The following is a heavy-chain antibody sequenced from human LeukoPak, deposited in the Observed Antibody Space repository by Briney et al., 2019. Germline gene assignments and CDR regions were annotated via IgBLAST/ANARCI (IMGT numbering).Heavy chain of an antibody. CDR3: ARGAAALFDY. D-gene: IGHD2-2*01. CDR2: INHSGST. V-gene: IGHV4-34*01. Sequence: PSETLSLTCAVYGGSFSGYYWSWIRQPPGKGLEWIGEINHSGSTNYNPSLKSRVTISVDTSKNQFSLKLSSVTAADTAVYYCARGAAALFDYWGPGTLVTVSS. CDR1: GGSFSGYY. J-gene: IGHJ4*02.